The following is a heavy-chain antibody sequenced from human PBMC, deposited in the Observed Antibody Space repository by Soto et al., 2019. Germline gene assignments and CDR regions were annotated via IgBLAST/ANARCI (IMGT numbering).Heavy chain of an antibody. Sequence: HEHLVQSGAEVKRPGASLKVSCKASGYSFTGYCIHWVRQAPGQGLEWMGWINPDSGATNYAQNFQGRVTLTSDTSISTASRDLTSLTSDDTAVYYCARGDYGTGGYPFPYFDYGGQGTLVIVSS. CDR3: ARGDYGTGGYPFPYFDY. CDR2: INPDSGAT. J-gene: IGHJ4*02. V-gene: IGHV1-2*02. CDR1: GYSFTGYC. D-gene: IGHD2-8*02.